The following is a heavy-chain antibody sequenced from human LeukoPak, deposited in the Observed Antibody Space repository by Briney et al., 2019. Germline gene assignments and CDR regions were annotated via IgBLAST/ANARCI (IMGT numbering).Heavy chain of an antibody. CDR3: AREGYYGSGSPPSLYFDY. CDR2: MSSDLNVK. V-gene: IGHV3-30*03. J-gene: IGHJ4*02. Sequence: QAGGSLRLSCAASGFTFSSYGMRWVRQAPGKGLEWVAVMSSDLNVKLYADSVKGRFTISRDNSRSTLYLQMNSLRPEDTAIYYCAREGYYGSGSPPSLYFDYWGQGTLVTVSS. D-gene: IGHD3-10*01. CDR1: GFTFSSYG.